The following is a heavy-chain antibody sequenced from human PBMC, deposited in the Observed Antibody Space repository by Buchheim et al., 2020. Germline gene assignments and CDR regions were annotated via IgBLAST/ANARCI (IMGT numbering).Heavy chain of an antibody. D-gene: IGHD3-3*01. J-gene: IGHJ6*02. V-gene: IGHV1-2*04. Sequence: QVQLVQSGAEVKKPGASVKVSCKASGYTFTGYYMHWVRQAPGQGLEWMGWINPNSGGTNYAQKFQGWVTMTRDTSISTAYMELGRLRSDDTAVYYCARARPLYDFWSGYYPGLTHYYYYYGMDVWGQGTT. CDR2: INPNSGGT. CDR3: ARARPLYDFWSGYYPGLTHYYYYYGMDV. CDR1: GYTFTGYY.